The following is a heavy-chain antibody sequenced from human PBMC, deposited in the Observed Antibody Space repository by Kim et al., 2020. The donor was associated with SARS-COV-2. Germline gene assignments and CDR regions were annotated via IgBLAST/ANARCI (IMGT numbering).Heavy chain of an antibody. Sequence: GGSLRLSCAASGFTFRNYAMHWIRQAPGKGLEWVAFISYDGNEKYDADSVKDRFTISKDKSKNTLYLQMNSLRAEATAVDYCAREGGSSGSSMDIWGQGTLVTVSS. J-gene: IGHJ3*02. CDR3: AREGGSSGSSMDI. CDR2: ISYDGNEK. D-gene: IGHD1-26*01. CDR1: GFTFRNYA. V-gene: IGHV3-30-3*01.